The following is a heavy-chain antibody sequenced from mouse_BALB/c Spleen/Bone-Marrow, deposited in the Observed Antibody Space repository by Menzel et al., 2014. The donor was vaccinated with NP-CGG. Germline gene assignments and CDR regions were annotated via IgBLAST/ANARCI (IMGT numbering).Heavy chain of an antibody. Sequence: VQGVESGPELVKPGASVMISCEASGYTFTSYYIHWVKQRPGQGLEWIGWIFPGNFYTKFNENFKGRATLTADKSSSTAYMHLSSLTSEDSAVYFCARDDYDYWGQGTTLTVSS. CDR2: IFPGNFYT. J-gene: IGHJ2*01. D-gene: IGHD2-4*01. V-gene: IGHV1S56*01. CDR1: GYTFTSYY. CDR3: ARDDYDY.